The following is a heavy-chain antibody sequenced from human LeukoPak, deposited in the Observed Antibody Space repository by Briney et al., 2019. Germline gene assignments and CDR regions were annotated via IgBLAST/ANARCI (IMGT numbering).Heavy chain of an antibody. CDR3: ARDILSVFAMVRGVPNWFDP. D-gene: IGHD3-10*01. CDR1: GFTFSSYA. CDR2: ISYDGSNK. J-gene: IGHJ5*02. Sequence: PGGSLRFSCAASGFTFSSYAMHWVRQAPGKGLEWVAVISYDGSNKYYADSVKGRFTISRDNSKNTLYLQMNSLRAEDTAVYYCARDILSVFAMVRGVPNWFDPWGQGTLVTVSS. V-gene: IGHV3-30-3*01.